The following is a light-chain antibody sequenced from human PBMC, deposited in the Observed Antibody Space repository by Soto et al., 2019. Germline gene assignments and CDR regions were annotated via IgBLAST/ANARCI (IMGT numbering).Light chain of an antibody. Sequence: QAVVTQPPSASGTPGQRVTISCSGSKSNIGSNEVYWYQQLPGTAPKFLIYADSQRPSGVPDRFSASKSGTSASLTISGLRSEDEAEYYCSSYTSSSTLYVFGTGTKLTVL. CDR1: KSNIGSNE. CDR3: SSYTSSSTLYV. CDR2: ADS. V-gene: IGLV1-47*02. J-gene: IGLJ1*01.